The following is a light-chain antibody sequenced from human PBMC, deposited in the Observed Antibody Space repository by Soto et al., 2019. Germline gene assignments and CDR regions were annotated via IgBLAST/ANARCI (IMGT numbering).Light chain of an antibody. CDR3: SSYTSSSTLV. CDR2: DVS. CDR1: SSDVGGYNY. J-gene: IGLJ2*01. V-gene: IGLV2-14*01. Sequence: QSALTQPASVSGSPGQSITISCTVTSSDVGGYNYVSSYQQHPGKAPKLMIYDVSNRPSGVSNRFSGSKSGNTASLTISGLQAEDEADYYCSSYTSSSTLVFGGGTKVTVL.